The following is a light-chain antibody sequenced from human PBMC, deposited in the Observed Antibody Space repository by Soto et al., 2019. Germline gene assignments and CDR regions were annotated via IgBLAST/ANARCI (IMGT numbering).Light chain of an antibody. CDR3: SSYKSSSTYV. CDR2: DVS. CDR1: SSDVGGYNY. V-gene: IGLV2-14*03. J-gene: IGLJ1*01. Sequence: QSALTQPASVSGSPGQSITISCTGTSSDVGGYNYVSWYQQHPGKSPKLMIYDVSNRPSGVSNRFSGSKSGNTPSLTISVLPAEAEAYYYSSSYKSSSTYVFGTGTKLSVL.